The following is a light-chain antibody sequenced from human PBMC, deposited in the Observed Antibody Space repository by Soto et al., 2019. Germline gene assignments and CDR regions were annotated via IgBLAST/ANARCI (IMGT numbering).Light chain of an antibody. V-gene: IGLV1-44*01. J-gene: IGLJ1*01. Sequence: LTQPPSASGTPGQRVTISCSGSSSNIGSNTVNWYQQLPGTAPKLLIYSNNQRPSGVPDRFSGSKSGTSASLAISGLQSEDEADYYCAAWDDSLNGSVFGTGTKVTVL. CDR3: AAWDDSLNGSV. CDR1: SSNIGSNT. CDR2: SNN.